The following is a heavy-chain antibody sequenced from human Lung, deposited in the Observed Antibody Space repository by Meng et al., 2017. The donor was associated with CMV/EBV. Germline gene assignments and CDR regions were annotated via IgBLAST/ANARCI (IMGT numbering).Heavy chain of an antibody. V-gene: IGHV4-39*01. CDR3: AFSSGADYGSGSRDY. CDR1: GDSITSSSYY. D-gene: IGHD3-10*01. J-gene: IGHJ4*02. Sequence: SETLSLTCTVSGDSITSSSYYWGWIRQPPGKGLEWIGSMYYSANTYYNPSLKRRVTISVDTSQNQFPLTLTSVTAADTAVYYCAFSSGADYGSGSRDYWGQGTXVTVSS. CDR2: MYYSANT.